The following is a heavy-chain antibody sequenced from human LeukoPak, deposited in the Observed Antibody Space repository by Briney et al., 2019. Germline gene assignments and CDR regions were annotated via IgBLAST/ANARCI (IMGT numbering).Heavy chain of an antibody. D-gene: IGHD1-1*01. J-gene: IGHJ3*02. CDR3: ARGRPDWNDAFDI. V-gene: IGHV3-48*01. CDR1: GFTFSSYS. CDR2: ISSSSSTI. Sequence: GGSLRLSCAASGFTFSSYSMNWVRQAPGKGLEWVSYISSSSSTIYYADSVKGRFTISRDNAKNSLYLQMNSLRAEDTAVYYCARGRPDWNDAFDIWGQGTMVTVSS.